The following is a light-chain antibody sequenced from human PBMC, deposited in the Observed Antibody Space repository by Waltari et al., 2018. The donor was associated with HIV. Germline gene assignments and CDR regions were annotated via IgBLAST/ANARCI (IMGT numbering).Light chain of an antibody. CDR1: SSNIGAGYD. Sequence: LTQPPSVSAASGQRVTISCTGSSSNIGAGYDVHWYQQVPGRAPKVVIYGNSNRPSGVPDRFSGSKSGSSASLVITGLQSEDEADYYCQSYDSNLSGLFGGGTKVTVL. CDR2: GNS. J-gene: IGLJ2*01. V-gene: IGLV1-40*01. CDR3: QSYDSNLSGL.